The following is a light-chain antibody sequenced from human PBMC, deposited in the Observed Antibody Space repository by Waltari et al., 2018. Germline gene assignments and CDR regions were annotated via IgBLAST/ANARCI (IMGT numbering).Light chain of an antibody. CDR1: NSNIALTY. J-gene: IGLJ1*01. CDR2: DDN. V-gene: IGLV1-51*01. CDR3: GTWDSTLSTYV. Sequence: QSVLTQPPSVSATTGQTVTISCSGSNSNIALTYVSWYQQFPGTAPKLLIYDDNKRPSQIPDRFSGSKSGTSATLGITGLQAGDEADYYCGTWDSTLSTYVYGTGTRLTVL.